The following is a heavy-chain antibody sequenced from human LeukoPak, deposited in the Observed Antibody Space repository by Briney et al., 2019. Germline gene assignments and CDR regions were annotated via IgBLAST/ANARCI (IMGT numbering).Heavy chain of an antibody. CDR3: ARSFYDSSGYXYASFXY. D-gene: IGHD3-22*01. J-gene: IGHJ4*02. Sequence: ASVKVSCKASGHTFTGYYMHWVRQAPGQGLEWMGWINPNSGGTNYAQKFQGRVTMTRDTSISTAYMELSRLRSDDTAVNYCARSFYDSSGYXYASFXYWGQGTLVTVXS. V-gene: IGHV1-2*02. CDR1: GHTFTGYY. CDR2: INPNSGGT.